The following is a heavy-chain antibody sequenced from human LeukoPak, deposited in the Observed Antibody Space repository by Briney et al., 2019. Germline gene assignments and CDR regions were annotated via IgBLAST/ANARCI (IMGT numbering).Heavy chain of an antibody. CDR2: IYSGGST. CDR1: GFTVSSNY. CDR3: AREGLTMVRGADV. J-gene: IGHJ6*04. D-gene: IGHD3-10*01. V-gene: IGHV3-53*01. Sequence: GGSLRLSCAASGFTVSSNYMSWVRQAPGKGLEWVSVIYSGGSTYYADSVKGRFTISRDSSKNTVYLQMNSLRAEDTAVYYCAREGLTMVRGADVWGKGTTVTVSS.